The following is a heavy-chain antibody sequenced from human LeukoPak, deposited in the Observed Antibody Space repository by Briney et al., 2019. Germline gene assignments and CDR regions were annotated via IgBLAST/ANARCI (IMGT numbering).Heavy chain of an antibody. CDR2: IGPSDPYT. V-gene: IGHV5-10-1*01. CDR1: GYSSISYC. D-gene: IGHD2-15*01. Sequence: GESLKISSKSVGYSSISYCINWGRQMRRKGLKWLGRIGPSDPYTNYSPSFQGHVTISADKSISTAYLQGSSLKPSDTAMYYCARLTPHLPGSVDPWGEGTLVTVSS. CDR3: ARLTPHLPGSVDP. J-gene: IGHJ5*02.